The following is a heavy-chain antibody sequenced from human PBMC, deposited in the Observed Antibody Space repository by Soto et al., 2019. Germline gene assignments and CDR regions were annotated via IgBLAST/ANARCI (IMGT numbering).Heavy chain of an antibody. J-gene: IGHJ4*02. CDR3: ARMVSVYETTKGYFDY. D-gene: IGHD2-8*01. CDR1: GFTFRSYA. V-gene: IGHV3-23*01. CDR2: ITGSGGNT. Sequence: EVQLLESVGGLVQPGGSLRLSCAASGFTFRSYAMTWVRRAPGKGLEWVSAITGSGGNTYYAASVKGRFTISRDNSKNTLSLQMNSLRAEDTAVYSCARMVSVYETTKGYFDYWGQGTLFTVSP.